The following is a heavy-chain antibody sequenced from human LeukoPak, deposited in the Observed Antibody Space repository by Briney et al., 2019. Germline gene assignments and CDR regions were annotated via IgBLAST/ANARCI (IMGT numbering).Heavy chain of an antibody. D-gene: IGHD4-4*01. J-gene: IGHJ4*02. CDR3: ARGNLKKKNFDY. CDR1: GGSISSYY. V-gene: IGHV4-59*12. CDR2: IYYSGST. Sequence: PSETLSLTCTVSGGSISSYYWSWIRQPPGKGLEWIGHIYYSGSTNYNPSLKSRVTISVDTSKNQFSLKLSSVTAADTAVYYCARGNLKKKNFDYWGQGTLVTVSS.